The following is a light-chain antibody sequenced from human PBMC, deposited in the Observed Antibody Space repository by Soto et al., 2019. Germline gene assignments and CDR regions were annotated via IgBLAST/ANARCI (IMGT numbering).Light chain of an antibody. CDR3: SSHTSGSTPL. J-gene: IGLJ1*01. CDR1: SSDVGGYNY. CDR2: EVS. V-gene: IGLV2-14*01. Sequence: QSALTQPASVSGSPGQSITISCTGTSSDVGGYNYVSWYQQHPGTAPKLMIYEVSNRPSGVSNRFSSSKSGNTASLTISGLQAEDEADYHCSSHTSGSTPLFGTGTKVTVL.